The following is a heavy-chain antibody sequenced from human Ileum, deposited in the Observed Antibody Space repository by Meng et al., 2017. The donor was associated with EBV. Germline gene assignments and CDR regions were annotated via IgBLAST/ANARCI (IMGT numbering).Heavy chain of an antibody. D-gene: IGHD3-10*01. J-gene: IGHJ4*02. Sequence: EVHLVESGGGLVQPGGSLRLSCSVSGFTFSSYWMHWVRQAPGKGLVWVARINHEGSTSHAESLMGRFTISRDNAKNTLYLQMNSLTAEDTAIYYCAREGYYYGSGVDHWGQGTLVTVSS. CDR3: AREGYYYGSGVDH. CDR2: INHEGST. V-gene: IGHV3-74*01. CDR1: GFTFSSYW.